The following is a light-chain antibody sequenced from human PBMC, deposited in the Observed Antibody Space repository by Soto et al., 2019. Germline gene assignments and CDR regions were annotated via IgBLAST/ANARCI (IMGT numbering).Light chain of an antibody. CDR3: MQTLQSPLT. Sequence: DIVMTQSPLSLPVTPGEPASISCRPSQSLLHSSGNNYLDWYLQKPGQSPQLLIYLGSNRASGVPDRFSGSGSGTDFTLKINRVEAEDVGVYYCMQTLQSPLTFGGGTKVDIK. CDR2: LGS. CDR1: QSLLHSSGNNY. V-gene: IGKV2-28*01. J-gene: IGKJ4*01.